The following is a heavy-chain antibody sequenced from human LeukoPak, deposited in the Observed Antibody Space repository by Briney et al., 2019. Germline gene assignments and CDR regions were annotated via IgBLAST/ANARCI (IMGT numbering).Heavy chain of an antibody. CDR1: GGSFSGYY. CDR3: ARHNVWGSYRRFDY. V-gene: IGHV4-34*01. Sequence: SETLSLTCAVYGGSFSGYYWSWIRQPPGKGLEWIGEINHSGSTNYNPSLKSRVTISVDTSKNQFSLKLSSVTAADTAVYYCARHNVWGSYRRFDYWGQGTLVTVSS. J-gene: IGHJ4*02. D-gene: IGHD3-16*02. CDR2: INHSGST.